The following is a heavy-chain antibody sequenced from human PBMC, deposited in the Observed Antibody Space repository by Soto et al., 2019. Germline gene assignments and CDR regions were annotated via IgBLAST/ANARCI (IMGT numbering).Heavy chain of an antibody. D-gene: IGHD5-12*01. CDR3: ASRGYSGYDQFDY. V-gene: IGHV3-74*01. CDR1: GFTFSSYW. J-gene: IGHJ4*02. Sequence: EVQLVESGGGLVQPGGSLRLSCAASGFTFSSYWMHWVRQAPGKGLVWVSRINSDGSSTSYADSVKGRFTISRDNAKNTLYLKMNSLRAEDTAVYYCASRGYSGYDQFDYWGQGTLVTVSS. CDR2: INSDGSST.